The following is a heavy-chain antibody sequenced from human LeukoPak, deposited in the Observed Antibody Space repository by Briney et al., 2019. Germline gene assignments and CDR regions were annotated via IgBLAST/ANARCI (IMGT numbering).Heavy chain of an antibody. J-gene: IGHJ4*02. D-gene: IGHD2-2*01. CDR1: GFTFSIYA. V-gene: IGHV3-23*01. Sequence: GGSLRLSCAGSGFTFSIYAMHWVRQAPGKGLEGGSTITATTRSTNYADSVKGRFTISRDNSKNTLDLQMNSLRAEDTAVYYCAGYCSSISCSNALWGQGTLVTVSS. CDR3: AGYCSSISCSNAL. CDR2: ITATTRST.